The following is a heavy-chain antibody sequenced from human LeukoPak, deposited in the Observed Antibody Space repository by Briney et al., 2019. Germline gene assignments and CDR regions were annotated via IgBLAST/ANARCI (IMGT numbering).Heavy chain of an antibody. Sequence: ASVKVSCKASGYTFTGYYMHWVRQAPGQGLEWMGWINPNSGGTNYALKFQGRVTMTRDTSVSTAYMELSRLRSDDTAVYYCATYDYYDSSGYDYWGQGTLVTVSS. CDR1: GYTFTGYY. J-gene: IGHJ4*02. CDR2: INPNSGGT. CDR3: ATYDYYDSSGYDY. D-gene: IGHD3-22*01. V-gene: IGHV1-2*02.